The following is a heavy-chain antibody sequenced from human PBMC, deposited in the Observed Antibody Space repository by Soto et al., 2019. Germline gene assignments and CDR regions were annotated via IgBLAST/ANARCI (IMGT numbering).Heavy chain of an antibody. Sequence: EGSLILSCAASVFTFSSYLMSWVRQAPGKGLEWVANIKQDGSEKYYVDSVKGRFTISRDNAKNSLYLQMNSLRAEDTAVYYCARDPLWFGEPRSYYYYMDVWGKGTTVTVSS. CDR2: IKQDGSEK. V-gene: IGHV3-7*01. J-gene: IGHJ6*03. CDR3: ARDPLWFGEPRSYYYYMDV. CDR1: VFTFSSYL. D-gene: IGHD3-10*01.